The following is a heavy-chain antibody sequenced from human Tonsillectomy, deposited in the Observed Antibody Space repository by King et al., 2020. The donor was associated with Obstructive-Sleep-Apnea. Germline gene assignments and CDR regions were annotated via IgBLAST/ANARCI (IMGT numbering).Heavy chain of an antibody. CDR3: ARDGSGYDSYNWFDP. CDR2: ISSSSSYT. CDR1: GFTFSDYY. J-gene: IGHJ5*02. Sequence: VQLVESGGALVKPGGSLRLSCAASGFTFSDYYMSWIRQAPGKGLEWVSYISSSSSYTNYADSVKCRFTISRDNAKNSLYLQMNSLRAEDTAVYYCARDGSGYDSYNWFDPWGQGTLVTVSS. D-gene: IGHD5-12*01. V-gene: IGHV3-11*06.